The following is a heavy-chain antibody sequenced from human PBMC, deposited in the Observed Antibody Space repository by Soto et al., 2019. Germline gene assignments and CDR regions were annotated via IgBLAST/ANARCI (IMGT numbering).Heavy chain of an antibody. J-gene: IGHJ5*02. Sequence: GASVKVSCKASGYTFTSYYMHWVRQAPGQGLEWMGIINPSGGSTSYAQKFQGRVTMTRDTSTSTVYMELSSLRSEDTAVYYCARDPVSDTAMGRTPNWFDPWGQGTLVTVSS. CDR2: INPSGGST. D-gene: IGHD5-18*01. CDR1: GYTFTSYY. CDR3: ARDPVSDTAMGRTPNWFDP. V-gene: IGHV1-46*01.